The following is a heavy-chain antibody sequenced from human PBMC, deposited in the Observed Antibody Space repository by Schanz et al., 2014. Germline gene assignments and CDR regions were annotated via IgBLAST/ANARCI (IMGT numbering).Heavy chain of an antibody. Sequence: QVQLVQSGAEVKKPGASVRVSCKASGYTFNNHGISWVRQAPGQGLEWMGWISVYHGHTNYAEKGHGRVTMTTDTSTSTAYMELRSLISDDTAVYYCVRDAGWAFGDYHDMDVWGQGTSVTVSS. CDR2: ISVYHGHT. D-gene: IGHD3-10*01. CDR3: VRDAGWAFGDYHDMDV. V-gene: IGHV1-18*01. CDR1: GYTFNNHG. J-gene: IGHJ6*02.